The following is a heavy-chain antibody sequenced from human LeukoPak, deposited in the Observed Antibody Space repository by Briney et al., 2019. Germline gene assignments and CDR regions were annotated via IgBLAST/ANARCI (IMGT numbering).Heavy chain of an antibody. J-gene: IGHJ4*02. CDR3: ARGTSSGYFQLYFDY. CDR1: GFTVSSNY. D-gene: IGHD3-22*01. V-gene: IGHV3-53*01. CDR2: IYSGGST. Sequence: GGSLRLSCAASGFTVSSNYMTWVRQAPGKGLEWVSVIYSGGSTYYADSVKGRFTISRDNSKNTLYLQMNSLRAEDTAVYYCARGTSSGYFQLYFDYWGQGTLVTVSS.